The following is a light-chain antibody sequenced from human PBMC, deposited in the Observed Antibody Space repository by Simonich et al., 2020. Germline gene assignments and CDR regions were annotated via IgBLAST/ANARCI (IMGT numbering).Light chain of an antibody. V-gene: IGLV2-23*02. Sequence: QSALTQHASVSGSPGQSITISCTGPSSDVGSYNLVSWYQQQPSKAPKLMIYEVSKRPSGVTNRFSGSTSGNTASLTISGLHAEDEADYYCCSYAGSSTWVFGGGTNLTVL. CDR1: SSDVGSYNL. J-gene: IGLJ3*02. CDR3: CSYAGSSTWV. CDR2: EVS.